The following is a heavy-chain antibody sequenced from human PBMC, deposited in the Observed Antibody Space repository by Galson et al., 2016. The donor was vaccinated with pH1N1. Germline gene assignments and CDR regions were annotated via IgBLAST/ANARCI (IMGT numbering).Heavy chain of an antibody. V-gene: IGHV4-61*02. CDR1: GGSISRGSYY. J-gene: IGHJ4*02. D-gene: IGHD3-16*01. CDR3: ARVGLGGPFDS. CDR2: IYTSGST. Sequence: QAQLQESGPGLVKPSETLSLTCSVSGGSISRGSYYWNWIRQPAGRGLEWIGRIYTSGSTNYNPSLKSQVTISLDTSKNQISLKLSSVTAADTAVYYCARVGLGGPFDSWGQGTPVTVSS.